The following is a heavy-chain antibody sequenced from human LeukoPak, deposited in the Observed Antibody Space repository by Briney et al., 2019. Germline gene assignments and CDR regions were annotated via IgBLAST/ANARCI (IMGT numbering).Heavy chain of an antibody. CDR1: GFTFSSYG. V-gene: IGHV3-30*18. D-gene: IGHD2-15*01. J-gene: IGHJ1*01. CDR2: ISYDGSNK. Sequence: GRSLRLSCAASGFTFSSYGMHWVRQAPGKGLEWVAVISYDGSNKYYADSVKGRFTISRDNSKNTLYLQMNSLRAEDTAVYYGANALGSGGEVWVQGTLVTVSS. CDR3: ANALGSGGEV.